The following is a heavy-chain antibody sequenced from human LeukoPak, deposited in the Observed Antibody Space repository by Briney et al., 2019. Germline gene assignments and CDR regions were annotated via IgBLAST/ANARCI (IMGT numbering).Heavy chain of an antibody. CDR1: GFNFTNYA. J-gene: IGHJ6*03. CDR2: INAGGDRG. V-gene: IGHV3-23*01. CDR3: VKDGSRHGPSYLDV. Sequence: GGSLRLSCKASGFNFTNYAMNWVRQAPGKGLEWVSVINAGGDRGYNADSVKGRFTISRDNSRTTLFLQMDGLRADDTALYYCVKDGSRHGPSYLDVWGKGTTVTVSS. D-gene: IGHD6-13*01.